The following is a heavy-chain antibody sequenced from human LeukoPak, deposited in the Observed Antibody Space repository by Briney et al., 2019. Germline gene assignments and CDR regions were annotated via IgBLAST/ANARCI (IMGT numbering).Heavy chain of an antibody. V-gene: IGHV4-34*01. J-gene: IGHJ4*02. CDR1: GGSFSGYY. Sequence: SETLPLTCAVYGGSFSGYYWSWIRQPPGKGLEWIGEINHSGSTNYNPSLKSRVTISVDTSKNQFSLKLSSVTAADTAVYYCARGDDFIDYWGQGTLVTVSS. D-gene: IGHD2-21*02. CDR2: INHSGST. CDR3: ARGDDFIDY.